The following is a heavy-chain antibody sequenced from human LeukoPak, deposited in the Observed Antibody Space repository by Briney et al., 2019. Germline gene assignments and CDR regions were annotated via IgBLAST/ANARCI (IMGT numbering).Heavy chain of an antibody. CDR1: GFTFSSYA. J-gene: IGHJ4*02. CDR2: ITDNGNTT. D-gene: IGHD2-15*01. Sequence: GGSLRLSCAASGFTFSSYAMNWVRLSAGKGLEWVSAITDNGNTTYYADSVQGRFTISRDNSKNTLYLQMNSLGVEDTAVYYCATLRLSDHFDYWSQGTLVTVSS. V-gene: IGHV3-23*05. CDR3: ATLRLSDHFDY.